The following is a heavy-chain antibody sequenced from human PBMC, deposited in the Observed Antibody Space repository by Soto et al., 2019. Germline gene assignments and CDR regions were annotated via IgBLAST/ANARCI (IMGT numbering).Heavy chain of an antibody. J-gene: IGHJ5*02. CDR3: ATSNWFDP. V-gene: IGHV4-31*03. CDR2: IYYSGST. CDR1: GGSISSGGYY. Sequence: KTSETLSLTCTVSGGSISSGGYYWSWIRQHPGKGLEWIGYIYYSGSTCYTPSLKSRVTISVDTSKNQLSLKLSSVTAADTAVYYCATSNWFDPWGQGTLVTVAS.